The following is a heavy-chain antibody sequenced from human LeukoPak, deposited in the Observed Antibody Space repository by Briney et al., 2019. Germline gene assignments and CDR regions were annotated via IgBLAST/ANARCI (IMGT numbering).Heavy chain of an antibody. CDR2: IYYSGTT. J-gene: IGHJ4*02. V-gene: IGHV4-39*02. Sequence: SETLSLTCTVSGDSISSSNNYWGWLRQPPGKGLEWIGSIYYSGTTYYKPSLKSRVTISVDTSKNQFSLKLTSVTAADTAVYYCGREQTPSDYWGQGTLVTVSS. CDR3: GREQTPSDY. D-gene: IGHD4-23*01. CDR1: GDSISSSNNY.